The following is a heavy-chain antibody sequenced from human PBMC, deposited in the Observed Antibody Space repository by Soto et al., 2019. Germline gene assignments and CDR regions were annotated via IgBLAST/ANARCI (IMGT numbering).Heavy chain of an antibody. Sequence: QVQLVQSGAEVKKPGSSMKVACKVSGDTFSNSAINWVRQAPGQGLEWMGGIIPYIGSGYATPKFQGRVTIIADDSTGTVYMELTNLRYEDTAVYYCANARGVTTRAFDIWCQGTLVTVSS. J-gene: IGHJ4*02. CDR1: GDTFSNSA. CDR2: IIPYIGSG. CDR3: ANARGVTTRAFDI. D-gene: IGHD3-3*01. V-gene: IGHV1-69*01.